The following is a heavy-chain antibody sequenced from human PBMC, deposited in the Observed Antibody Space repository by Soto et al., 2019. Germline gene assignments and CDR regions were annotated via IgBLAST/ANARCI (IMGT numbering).Heavy chain of an antibody. Sequence: SEPLSLTCTVSGGSSGSYYWGWIRQPPGKGLEWMAYIYYSGSTNYNPSLKSRVTISVDTSKNQFSLKLSSVTAADTAVYYCARDRAYGMDVWGQGTTVTVSS. V-gene: IGHV4-59*01. CDR2: IYYSGST. CDR3: ARDRAYGMDV. CDR1: GGSSGSYY. J-gene: IGHJ6*02.